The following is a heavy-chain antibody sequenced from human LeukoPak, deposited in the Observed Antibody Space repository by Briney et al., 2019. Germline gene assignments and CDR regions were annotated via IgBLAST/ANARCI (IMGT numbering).Heavy chain of an antibody. CDR2: IYHGGST. CDR3: ARVGCTNGVCYRGYYYYMDV. J-gene: IGHJ6*03. CDR1: GYSISSGYY. V-gene: IGHV4-38-2*01. Sequence: PSETLSLTCAVSGYSISSGYYWGWIRQPPGKGLEWIGSIYHGGSTYYNPSLKSRVTISVDTSKNQFSLKLSSVTAADTAVYYCARVGCTNGVCYRGYYYYMDVWGKGTTVTVSS. D-gene: IGHD2-8*01.